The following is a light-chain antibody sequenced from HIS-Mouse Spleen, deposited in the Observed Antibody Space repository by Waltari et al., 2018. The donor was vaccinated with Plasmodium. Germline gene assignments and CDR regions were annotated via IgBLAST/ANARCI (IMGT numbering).Light chain of an antibody. CDR1: QSVSSSY. Sequence: IVLTQSPGTLSLSPGERATLSCRASQSVSSSYLAWYQQKHGQAPRLLIYGASSRATGIPDRFSGSGSGTDFTLTISRLEPEDFAVYYCQQYGSSPYTFGQGTKLEIK. CDR3: QQYGSSPYT. V-gene: IGKV3-20*01. J-gene: IGKJ2*01. CDR2: GAS.